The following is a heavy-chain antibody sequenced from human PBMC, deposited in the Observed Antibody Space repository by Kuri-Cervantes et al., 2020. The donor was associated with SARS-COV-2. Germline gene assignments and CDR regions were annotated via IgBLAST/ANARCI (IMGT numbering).Heavy chain of an antibody. CDR1: GGSISRRSYH. Sequence: LSLTGTVYGGSISRRSYHWGWIRQPPGKGLEWIGEINHSGSTNYNPSLKSRVTISVDTSKNQFSPKLSSVTAADTAVYYCARGRPPIYLGYCSSTSCHRYYFDYWGQGTLVTVSS. V-gene: IGHV4-39*07. D-gene: IGHD2-2*01. CDR3: ARGRPPIYLGYCSSTSCHRYYFDY. CDR2: INHSGST. J-gene: IGHJ4*02.